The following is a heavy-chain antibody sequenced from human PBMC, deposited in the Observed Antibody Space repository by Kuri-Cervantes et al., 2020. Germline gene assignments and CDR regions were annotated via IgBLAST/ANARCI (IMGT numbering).Heavy chain of an antibody. CDR1: GGSISSYY. Sequence: SETLSLTCTVSGGSISSYYWSWIRQPPGKGLEWIGYIYYSGSTYYNPSLKSRVTISVDRSKNQFSLKLSSVTAADTAVYYCVRGYYGSESYYKMYPRHINWFDPWGQGTLVTVSS. J-gene: IGHJ5*02. CDR3: VRGYYGSESYYKMYPRHINWFDP. CDR2: IYYSGST. D-gene: IGHD3-10*01. V-gene: IGHV4-59*12.